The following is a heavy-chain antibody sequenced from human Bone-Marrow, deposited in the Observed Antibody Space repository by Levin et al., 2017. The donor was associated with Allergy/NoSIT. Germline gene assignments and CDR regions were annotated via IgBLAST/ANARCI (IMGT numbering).Heavy chain of an antibody. CDR1: GVTRKYW. CDR2: IDNDGTTT. CDR3: ARDMQYVLDV. V-gene: IGHV3-74*01. J-gene: IGHJ6*02. D-gene: IGHD2-2*01. Sequence: GESLKISCTLSGVTRKYWIHWVRQAPGKGLEWISHIDNDGTTTHVADSVKGRFTVSKDRATNTVYLQMSGLRVEDTAGYYCARDMQYVLDVWGQATTVTVSS.